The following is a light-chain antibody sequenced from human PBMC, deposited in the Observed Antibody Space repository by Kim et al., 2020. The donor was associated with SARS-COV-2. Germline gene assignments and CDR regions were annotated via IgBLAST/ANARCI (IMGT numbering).Light chain of an antibody. V-gene: IGLV3-1*01. Sequence: SVSPGQKASIPCSGDKLGDKYACWYQQKPGQSTVLVIYQDTRRPSGIPERFSGSNSGNAATLTISGTQAMDEADYYCQAWDSGTVVFGGGTQLTVL. CDR3: QAWDSGTVV. CDR2: QDT. CDR1: KLGDKY. J-gene: IGLJ2*01.